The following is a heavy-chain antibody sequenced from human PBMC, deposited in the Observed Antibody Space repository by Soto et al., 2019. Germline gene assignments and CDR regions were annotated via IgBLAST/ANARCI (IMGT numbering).Heavy chain of an antibody. Sequence: QVQLVESGGGVVQPGRSLRLSCAASAFTFRSYTMHWVRQAPGKGLEWVATISYDGSKTNYADSVRGRFTISRDNSKSTLFLQMDSLRPEDTAVYSCARDRDSSYFPPPYYFDSCGQGTLVTVSS. CDR2: ISYDGSKT. J-gene: IGHJ4*02. D-gene: IGHD4-4*01. CDR1: AFTFRSYT. CDR3: ARDRDSSYFPPPYYFDS. V-gene: IGHV3-30*04.